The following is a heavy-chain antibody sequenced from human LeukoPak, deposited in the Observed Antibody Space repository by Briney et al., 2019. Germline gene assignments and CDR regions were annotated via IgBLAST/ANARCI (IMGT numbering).Heavy chain of an antibody. Sequence: SETLSLTCTVSGGSFSSYYWSWIRQPPGKGLEWIAYIHSSGYTNYNPSLQSRVTISVDTSKNQFSLKVSSVTAADTAVYYCAKRQGPNSGSYDSIDPWGQGTLVTVSS. CDR1: GGSFSSYY. D-gene: IGHD1-26*01. CDR3: AKRQGPNSGSYDSIDP. CDR2: IHSSGYT. J-gene: IGHJ5*02. V-gene: IGHV4-59*08.